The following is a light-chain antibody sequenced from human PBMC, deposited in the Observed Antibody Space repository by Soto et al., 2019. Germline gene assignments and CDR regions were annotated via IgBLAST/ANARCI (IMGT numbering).Light chain of an antibody. CDR2: DDD. CDR1: NIGVRS. J-gene: IGLJ3*02. CDR3: QVWDDSRDQQV. V-gene: IGLV3-21*02. Sequence: SYELTQAPSVSVAPGQTASITCGANNIGVRSVHWHQKKPGQAPVLVVYDDDARPSGIPGRFSVSNSGNTATLTITRVEAGDEADYYCQVWDDSRDQQVFGGGTKLTVL.